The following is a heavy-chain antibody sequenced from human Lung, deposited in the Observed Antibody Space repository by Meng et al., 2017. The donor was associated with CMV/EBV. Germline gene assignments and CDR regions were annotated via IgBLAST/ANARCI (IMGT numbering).Heavy chain of an antibody. CDR2: MNPNSGNT. CDR3: ARTRIEVEPDGRKIKYYNYGRDV. Sequence: ASVXVSXKASGYTFTTYDINWVRQATGQGLEWMGWMNPNSGNTGYAQKFQGRVTLTRVTSISTAYMELSSLTSDDTAVYYCARTRIEVEPDGRKIKYYNYGRDVWXQGNXVNGAS. CDR1: GYTFTTYD. J-gene: IGHJ6*02. D-gene: IGHD2-2*01. V-gene: IGHV1-8*01.